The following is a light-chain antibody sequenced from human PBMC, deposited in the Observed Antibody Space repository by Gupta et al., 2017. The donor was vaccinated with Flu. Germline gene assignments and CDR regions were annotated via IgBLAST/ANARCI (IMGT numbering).Light chain of an antibody. CDR1: SSDIGTYNL. Sequence: ITISYTGTSSDIGTYNLVSWYQQHPGKAPKLLIYEGSERPSGVSSRFSGSKSGNTASLTISGLQAEDEAAYYCCSYTGRSPVVFGGGTTVTVL. J-gene: IGLJ2*01. CDR2: EGS. V-gene: IGLV2-23*01. CDR3: CSYTGRSPVV.